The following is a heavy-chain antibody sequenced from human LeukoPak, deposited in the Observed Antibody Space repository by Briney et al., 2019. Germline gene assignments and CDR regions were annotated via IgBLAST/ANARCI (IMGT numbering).Heavy chain of an antibody. CDR1: GYSISSGYY. Sequence: PSETLSLTCAVSGYSISSGYYWGWIRQPPGKGLEWIGRIYHSGSTDYNPSLKSRVTISVDTSKNQFSLKLSSVTAADTAVYYCARQRHYYGSGSYLHAFDIWGQGTMVTVSS. D-gene: IGHD3-10*01. J-gene: IGHJ3*02. V-gene: IGHV4-38-2*01. CDR2: IYHSGST. CDR3: ARQRHYYGSGSYLHAFDI.